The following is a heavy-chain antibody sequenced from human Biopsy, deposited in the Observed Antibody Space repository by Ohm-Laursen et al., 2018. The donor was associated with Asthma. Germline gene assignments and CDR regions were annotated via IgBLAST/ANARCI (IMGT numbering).Heavy chain of an antibody. D-gene: IGHD4-17*01. Sequence: ASVKVSCKVSGYSLTDLSMHWVRQAPGQGLEWMGGHDHEEGGTVNARRFQGRVTMTEDTSTDTAYMELSSPSSGDTAVYYCASDFPKDYVRYNFQFWGQGTLVTVSS. CDR2: HDHEEGGT. V-gene: IGHV1-24*01. CDR3: ASDFPKDYVRYNFQF. CDR1: GYSLTDLS. J-gene: IGHJ4*02.